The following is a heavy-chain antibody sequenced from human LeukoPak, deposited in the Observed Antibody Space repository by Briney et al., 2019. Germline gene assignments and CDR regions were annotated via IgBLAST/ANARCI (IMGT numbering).Heavy chain of an antibody. CDR1: GGNLSSYI. CDR3: ARGGPSSGYYDAFDI. J-gene: IGHJ3*02. Sequence: GASVKVSCKASGGNLSSYIISWVRQAPGQGLEWMGRIIPILDRANYAQEFQGRVTITADKSTSTAYMELSSLRSEDTAVYYCARGGPSSGYYDAFDIWGQGTVVTVSS. V-gene: IGHV1-69*08. CDR2: IIPILDRA. D-gene: IGHD3-22*01.